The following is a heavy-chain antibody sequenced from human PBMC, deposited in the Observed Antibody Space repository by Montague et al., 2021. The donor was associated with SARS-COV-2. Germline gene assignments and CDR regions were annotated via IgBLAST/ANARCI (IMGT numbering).Heavy chain of an antibody. V-gene: IGHV3-30*09. CDR3: VRASLIKARIAVAGTTEY. Sequence: SLRLSCAASGFTFNNYAMHWVRQAPGKGLEWVAIISYDGSNKYYADSVKGRFAISRDNSKNTLYLRLNSLRAEDTAVYYCVRASLIKARIAVAGTTEYWGQEPRVTFSS. CDR2: ISYDGSNK. CDR1: GFTFNNYA. D-gene: IGHD6-19*01. J-gene: IGHJ4*02.